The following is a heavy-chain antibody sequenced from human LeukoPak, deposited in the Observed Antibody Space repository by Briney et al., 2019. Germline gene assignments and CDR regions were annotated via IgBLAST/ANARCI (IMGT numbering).Heavy chain of an antibody. CDR3: VPKGTEGY. Sequence: GGSLRLSCAASGFTFSSYGMHWVRQAPGKGLQYVSAISPTGGSTYYADSVKGRFSISRDNSKNTLYLQMSSLRPEDTAVYYCVPKGTEGYWGQGTLVTVSS. CDR1: GFTFSSYG. J-gene: IGHJ4*02. V-gene: IGHV3-64D*06. CDR2: ISPTGGST.